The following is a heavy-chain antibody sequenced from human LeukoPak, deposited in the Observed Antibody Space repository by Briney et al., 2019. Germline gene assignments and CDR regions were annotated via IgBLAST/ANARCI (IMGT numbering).Heavy chain of an antibody. J-gene: IGHJ6*02. CDR2: IYYSGST. CDR3: ARVGSYCSGGSCYSSYYYYGMDV. Sequence: SETLSLTCTVSGGSISSYYWSWIRQPPGKGLEWIGYIYYSGSTNYNPSLKNRVTISVDTSKNQFSLKLSSVTAADTAVYYCARVGSYCSGGSCYSSYYYYGMDVWGQGTTVTVSS. D-gene: IGHD2-15*01. CDR1: GGSISSYY. V-gene: IGHV4-59*01.